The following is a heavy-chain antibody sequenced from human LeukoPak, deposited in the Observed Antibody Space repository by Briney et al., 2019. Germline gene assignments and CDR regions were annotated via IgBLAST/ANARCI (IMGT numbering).Heavy chain of an antibody. V-gene: IGHV3-30*02. CDR2: IATDGSFA. D-gene: IGHD5-24*01. Sequence: GGSLRLSCAASGFTFSSYGMHWVRQAPGKGLEWLAGIATDGSFAYHADAVKGRFTLSRDNSKNTLYLQMDSLRTEDTAVYYCARDMATSDHFSWFDPWGQGTLVTVSS. J-gene: IGHJ5*02. CDR1: GFTFSSYG. CDR3: ARDMATSDHFSWFDP.